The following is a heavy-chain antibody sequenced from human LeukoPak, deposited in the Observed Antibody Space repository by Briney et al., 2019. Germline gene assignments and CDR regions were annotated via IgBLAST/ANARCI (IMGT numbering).Heavy chain of an antibody. J-gene: IGHJ4*02. V-gene: IGHV3-23*01. CDR3: AKAPVTTCRGAYCYPFDY. Sequence: PGGSLRLSCAASGFTFSRYAMSWVRQAPGKGLEWVSAISDSGNTYHADSVKGRFTISRDSSKNTLFLQMNRLRPEDAAVYYCAKAPVTTCRGAYCYPFDYWGQGTLVTVSS. CDR1: GFTFSRYA. CDR2: ISDSGNT. D-gene: IGHD2-21*01.